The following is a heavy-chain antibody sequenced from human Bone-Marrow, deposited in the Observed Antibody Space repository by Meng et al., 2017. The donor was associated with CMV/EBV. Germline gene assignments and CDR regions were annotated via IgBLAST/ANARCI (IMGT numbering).Heavy chain of an antibody. V-gene: IGHV3-21*01. J-gene: IGHJ3*02. CDR2: ISSSSSYI. D-gene: IGHD5-18*01. Sequence: GESLKISCEASGFIFDDYGMSWVRQASGKGLEWVSSISSSSSYIYYADSVKGRFTISRDNAKNSLYLQMNSLRAEDTAVYYCARDRGYSYGYRAFDIWGQGTMVTVSS. CDR3: ARDRGYSYGYRAFDI. CDR1: GFIFDDYG.